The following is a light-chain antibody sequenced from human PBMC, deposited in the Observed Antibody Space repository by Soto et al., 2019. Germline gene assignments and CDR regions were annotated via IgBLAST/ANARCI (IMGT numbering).Light chain of an antibody. CDR1: QTVSRN. CDR2: GAS. Sequence: EVVMTQSPATLSVSPGERATLSCRASQTVSRNLAWYQQRPGQAPRLFIYGASNRATDIPARFSGSGSGTDFTLTISSVEAEDFGVYYCQQRNDWPRNSFGQGTRLEIK. J-gene: IGKJ5*01. CDR3: QQRNDWPRNS. V-gene: IGKV3D-15*01.